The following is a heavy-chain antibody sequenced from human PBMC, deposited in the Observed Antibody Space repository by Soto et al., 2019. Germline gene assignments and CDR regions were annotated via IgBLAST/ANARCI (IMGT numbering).Heavy chain of an antibody. V-gene: IGHV3-23*01. Sequence: EVQLLESGGGLVQPGGSLRLSCAASGFTFSSYAMSWVRQAPGKGLEWVSAISGSGGSTYYADSGKGRFTSSRDNSKNTLYLQMNSLRAEDAAVYYCAKVYGGGNFDYWVQGTLVTVSS. CDR1: GFTFSSYA. CDR2: ISGSGGST. D-gene: IGHD3-16*01. J-gene: IGHJ4*02. CDR3: AKVYGGGNFDY.